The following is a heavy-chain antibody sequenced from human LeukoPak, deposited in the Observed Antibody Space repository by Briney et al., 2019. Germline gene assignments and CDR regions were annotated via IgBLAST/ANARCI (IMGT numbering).Heavy chain of an antibody. Sequence: PSETLSLTCAVYGGSFSGYYWSWIRQPPGKGLEWIGEINHSGSTNYNPSLKSRVTISVDTSKNQFSLKLSSVTAADTAVHYCARVVGYCSSTSCYFDYWGQGTLVTVSS. D-gene: IGHD2-2*01. CDR2: INHSGST. V-gene: IGHV4-34*01. CDR1: GGSFSGYY. J-gene: IGHJ4*02. CDR3: ARVVGYCSSTSCYFDY.